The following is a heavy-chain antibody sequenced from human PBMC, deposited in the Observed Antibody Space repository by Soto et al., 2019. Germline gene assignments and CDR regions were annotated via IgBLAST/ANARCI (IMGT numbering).Heavy chain of an antibody. V-gene: IGHV2-5*01. Sequence: SRPTLVNPTQTLTLTCTFSGFSLSTSGVCVGWIRQPPGKALEWLALIYWNDDKRYSPSLKSRLTITKDTSKNQVVLTMTNMDTVDPATYYCARSYVWGSYRIYYFEYWGEGTLVKVCS. D-gene: IGHD3-16*02. J-gene: IGHJ4*02. CDR1: GFSLSTSGVC. CDR3: ARSYVWGSYRIYYFEY. CDR2: IYWNDDK.